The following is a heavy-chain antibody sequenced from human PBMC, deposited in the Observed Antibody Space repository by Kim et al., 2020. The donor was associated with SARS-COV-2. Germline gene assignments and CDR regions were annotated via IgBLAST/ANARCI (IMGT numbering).Heavy chain of an antibody. CDR1: GFTFSSYW. CDR2: INSDGSST. Sequence: GGSLRLSCAASGFTFSSYWMHWVRQAPGKGLVWVSRINSDGSSTNYADSVKGRFTIPRDNAKNTLYLQRNSLRAEETTVYYCASGGLLAMVRGAPDYWG. CDR3: ASGGLLAMVRGAPDY. V-gene: IGHV3-74*01. D-gene: IGHD3-10*01. J-gene: IGHJ4*01.